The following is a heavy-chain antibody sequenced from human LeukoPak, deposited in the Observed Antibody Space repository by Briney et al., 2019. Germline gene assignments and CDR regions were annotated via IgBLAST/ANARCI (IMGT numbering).Heavy chain of an antibody. CDR3: AKDYYGSGSYLGPIFDY. J-gene: IGHJ4*02. V-gene: IGHV3-23*01. CDR1: GFTFSSYA. D-gene: IGHD3-10*01. CDR2: ISGSGGST. Sequence: KAGGSLRLSCAASGFTFSSYAMSWVRQAPGKGLEWVSAISGSGGSTYYADSVKGRFTISRDNSKNTLYLQMNSLRAEDTAVYYCAKDYYGSGSYLGPIFDYWGQGTLVTVSS.